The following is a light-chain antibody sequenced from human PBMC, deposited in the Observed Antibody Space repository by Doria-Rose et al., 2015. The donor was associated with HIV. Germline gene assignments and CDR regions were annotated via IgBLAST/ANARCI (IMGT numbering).Light chain of an antibody. J-gene: IGKJ1*01. V-gene: IGKV3-20*01. CDR2: DGS. CDR3: HQYGTSWT. Sequence: TQSPGTLSLSPGERATLSCRASQSFSSTYLAWYQQKPGQAPSLLIYDGSTRATGIPDRFSASGSGTDFTLTINRLEPEDFALYXCHQYGTSWTFGQGXKVEI. CDR1: QSFSSTY.